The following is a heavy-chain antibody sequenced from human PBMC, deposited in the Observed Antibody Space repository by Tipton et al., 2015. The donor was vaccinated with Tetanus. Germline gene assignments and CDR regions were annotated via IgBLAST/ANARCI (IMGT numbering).Heavy chain of an antibody. Sequence: LRLSCAVYGASFSDYYWSWIRQAPGKGLEWIGEINHSGSTTYSPSFKSRVTISVDTPKNQFSLKLTSLTAADTAVYYCARGGSYSYGPRGFDLWGRGTLVTVSS. CDR3: ARGGSYSYGPRGFDL. V-gene: IGHV4-34*01. J-gene: IGHJ2*01. CDR2: INHSGST. CDR1: GASFSDYY. D-gene: IGHD5-18*01.